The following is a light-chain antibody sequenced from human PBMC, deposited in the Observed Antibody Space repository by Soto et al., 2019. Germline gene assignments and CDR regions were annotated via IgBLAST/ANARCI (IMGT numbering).Light chain of an antibody. CDR2: EVN. V-gene: IGLV2-23*02. J-gene: IGLJ1*01. Sequence: QPVLTQPASVSGSPGQSITISCTGTSSNVGSYKLVSWYQQHPGKAPKLMIFEVNKRPSGVSNRFSGSKSGNTASLTISGLKVEDEAVYYCCSSGGSPTYVFGTGTKVTVL. CDR3: CSSGGSPTYV. CDR1: SSNVGSYKL.